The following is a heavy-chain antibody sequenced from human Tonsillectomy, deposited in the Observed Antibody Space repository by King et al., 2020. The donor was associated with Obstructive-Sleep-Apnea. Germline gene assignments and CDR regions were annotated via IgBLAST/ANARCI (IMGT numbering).Heavy chain of an antibody. CDR2: ISYDESSK. Sequence: VQLVESGGGVVQPGRSLRLSCAASGFTFSNYAMHWVRQAPGKGLEWVAVISYDESSKYYSDSLKGRFTISRDNSKNTLYLEMNSLRAEDTAVYYCARVVSSSSWSKDAFRIWGQGTMVTVSS. CDR3: ARVVSSSSWSKDAFRI. J-gene: IGHJ3*02. V-gene: IGHV3-30-3*01. CDR1: GFTFSNYA. D-gene: IGHD6-13*01.